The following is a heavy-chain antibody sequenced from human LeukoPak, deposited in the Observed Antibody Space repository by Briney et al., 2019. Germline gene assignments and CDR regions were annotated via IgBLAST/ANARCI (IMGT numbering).Heavy chain of an antibody. D-gene: IGHD3-9*01. V-gene: IGHV1-2*02. CDR1: GYTFTGYY. CDR2: INPNSGGT. CDR3: ARDPLLRYFDPFDY. J-gene: IGHJ4*02. Sequence: ASVKVSCKASGYTFTGYYMHWVRQAPGQGLEWMGWINPNSGGTNYAQKFQGRVTMTRDTSISTAYMELSRLRSDDTAVYYCARDPLLRYFDPFDYWGQGTLVTVSS.